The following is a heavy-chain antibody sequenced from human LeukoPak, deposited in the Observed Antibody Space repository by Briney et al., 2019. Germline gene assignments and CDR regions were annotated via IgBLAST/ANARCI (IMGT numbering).Heavy chain of an antibody. V-gene: IGHV4-59*12. J-gene: IGHJ5*02. CDR1: GGSISSYY. CDR2: IYYSGST. CDR3: ARAKGYCSSTSCYRWPSYNWFDP. D-gene: IGHD2-2*02. Sequence: PSETLSLTCTVSGGSISSYYWSWIRQPPGKGLEWIGYIYYSGSTNYNPSLKSRGTISVDTSKNQFSLKLSSVTAADTAVYYCARAKGYCSSTSCYRWPSYNWFDPWGQGTLVTVSS.